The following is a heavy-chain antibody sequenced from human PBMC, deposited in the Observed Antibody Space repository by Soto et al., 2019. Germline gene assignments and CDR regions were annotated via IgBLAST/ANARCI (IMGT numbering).Heavy chain of an antibody. D-gene: IGHD6-19*01. Sequence: EVQLLESGGGLVQPGGSLRLSCAASGFTFSSYAMSWVRQAPGKGLEWVSAISGSGGSTYYADSVKGRFTISRDNSKNMLYLQMNSLRAEDMAVYYCAKDLYSSGWYYFDYWGQGTRVTVSS. CDR1: GFTFSSYA. CDR2: ISGSGGST. V-gene: IGHV3-23*01. J-gene: IGHJ4*02. CDR3: AKDLYSSGWYYFDY.